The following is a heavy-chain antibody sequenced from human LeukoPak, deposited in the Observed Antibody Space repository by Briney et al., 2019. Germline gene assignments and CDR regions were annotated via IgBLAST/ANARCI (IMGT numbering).Heavy chain of an antibody. CDR3: ARDLLPHSSGYYYVDY. V-gene: IGHV1-46*01. CDR1: GYTFTSYY. D-gene: IGHD3-22*01. Sequence: ASVKVSCKASGYTFTSYYMHWVRQAPGQGLEWMGIINPSGGSTSYAQKFQGRVTMTRDTSTGTVYMELSSLRSEDTAVYYCARDLLPHSSGYYYVDYWGQGTLVTVSS. CDR2: INPSGGST. J-gene: IGHJ4*02.